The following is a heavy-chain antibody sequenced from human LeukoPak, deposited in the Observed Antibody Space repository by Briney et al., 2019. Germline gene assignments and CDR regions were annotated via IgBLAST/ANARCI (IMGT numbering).Heavy chain of an antibody. Sequence: SETPSLTCTVSGGSISSYYWSWIRQPPGKGLEWIGYIYYSGSTNYNPSLKSRVTISVDTSKNQFPLKLSSVTAADTAVYYCARDTYYYDSSGYSSKALDIWGQGTMVTVSS. CDR2: IYYSGST. CDR3: ARDTYYYDSSGYSSKALDI. V-gene: IGHV4-59*12. D-gene: IGHD3-22*01. J-gene: IGHJ3*02. CDR1: GGSISSYY.